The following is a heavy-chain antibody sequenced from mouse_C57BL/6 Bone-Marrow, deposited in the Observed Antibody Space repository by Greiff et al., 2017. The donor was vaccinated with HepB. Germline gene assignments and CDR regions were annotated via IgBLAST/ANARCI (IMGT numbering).Heavy chain of an antibody. J-gene: IGHJ3*01. D-gene: IGHD4-1*01. Sequence: EVKLMESGGGLVQPKGSLKLSCAASGFSFNTYAMNWVRQAPGKGLEWVARIRSKSNNYATYYADSVKDRFTISRDDSESMLYLQMNNLKTEDTAMYYCLTGTFAYWGQGTLVTVSA. CDR3: LTGTFAY. CDR1: GFSFNTYA. CDR2: IRSKSNNYAT. V-gene: IGHV10-1*01.